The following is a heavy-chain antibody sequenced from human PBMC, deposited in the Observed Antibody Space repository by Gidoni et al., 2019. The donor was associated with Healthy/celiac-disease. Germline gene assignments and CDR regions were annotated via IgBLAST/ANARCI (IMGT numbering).Heavy chain of an antibody. CDR2: IHPGDPDT. CDR1: VYTFTSTW. CDR3: ASAHNYYDSSGYYWRA. Sequence: EVQLVQSGAEVPKPGASLKISCRGSVYTFTSTWIGWVPRRPGKGLAWMGIIHPGDPDTRFSPSFQGQVTISADKSISTAYLQWSCLKASDTAMYYCASAHNYYDSSGYYWRAWGQGTLVTVSS. J-gene: IGHJ4*02. D-gene: IGHD3-22*01. V-gene: IGHV5-51*01.